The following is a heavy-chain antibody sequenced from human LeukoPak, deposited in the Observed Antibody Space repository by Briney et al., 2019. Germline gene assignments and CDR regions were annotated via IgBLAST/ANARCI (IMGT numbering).Heavy chain of an antibody. Sequence: PSETLSLTCTVSGVSIRSSSYYWGWIRQPPGKGLEWIGSIYYSGSTYYNPSLKSRVTISVDTSKNQFSLKLSSVTAADTAVYYCARHCSGGSCYLGPGWVQGTLATVSS. CDR1: GVSIRSSSYY. J-gene: IGHJ4*02. D-gene: IGHD2-15*01. V-gene: IGHV4-39*01. CDR3: ARHCSGGSCYLGPG. CDR2: IYYSGST.